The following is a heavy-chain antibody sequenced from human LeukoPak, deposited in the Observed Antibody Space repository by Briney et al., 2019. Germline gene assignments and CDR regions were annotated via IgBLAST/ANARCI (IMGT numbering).Heavy chain of an antibody. J-gene: IGHJ4*02. CDR2: INPNSGGP. CDR1: GYTFTDSY. Sequence: ASVKVSCKASGYTFTDSYIHWVRQAPGQGLEWMGWINPNSGGPNYAQKFQGRVTMTRDTSVNTAYMELSRLRSDDTAVYYCARVFGEQWPKNYWGRGTLVTVSS. CDR3: ARVFGEQWPKNY. D-gene: IGHD3-10*01. V-gene: IGHV1-2*02.